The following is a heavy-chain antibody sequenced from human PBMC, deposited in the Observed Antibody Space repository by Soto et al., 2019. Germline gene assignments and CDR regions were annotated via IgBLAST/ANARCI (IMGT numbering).Heavy chain of an antibody. D-gene: IGHD2-21*01. CDR2: IYWDDDK. CDR3: VQSRCGGDCLQSYSSHSYYGLDV. J-gene: IGHJ6*02. V-gene: IGHV2-5*02. Sequence: QITLKESGPTLVKPTQTLTLTCTFSGFSLSTTGVGVGWIRQPPGKALEWLALIYWDDDKRYNPSLKSRLTITKDTSKNQVVLTMTNMDPVDTDTYSCVQSRCGGDCLQSYSSHSYYGLDVWGQGTTVTVSS. CDR1: GFSLSTTGVG.